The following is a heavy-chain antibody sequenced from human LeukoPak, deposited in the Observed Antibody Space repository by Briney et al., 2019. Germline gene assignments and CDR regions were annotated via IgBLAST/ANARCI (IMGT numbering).Heavy chain of an antibody. Sequence: ASVKVSCKVSGYTLTELSTHWVRQAPGKGLEWMGGFDPEDGETIYAQKFQGRVTMTEDTSTDTAYMELSSLRSEDTAVYYCAPDFQGHSSGYYSIFDYWGQGTLVTVSS. CDR1: GYTLTELS. CDR2: FDPEDGET. CDR3: APDFQGHSSGYYSIFDY. J-gene: IGHJ4*02. D-gene: IGHD3-22*01. V-gene: IGHV1-24*01.